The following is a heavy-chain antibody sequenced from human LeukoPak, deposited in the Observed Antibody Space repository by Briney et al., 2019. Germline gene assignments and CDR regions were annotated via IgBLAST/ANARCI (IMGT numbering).Heavy chain of an antibody. CDR3: ARARYCSGGSCYAEY. J-gene: IGHJ4*02. V-gene: IGHV5-51*01. CDR2: IYPGDSDT. Sequence: GESLKIPCKGSGYSFTTYWIGWVRQMPGKGLEWMGIIYPGDSDTRYSPSFQGQVTISADKSISTAYLQWSSLKASDTAMYYCARARYCSGGSCYAEYWGQGTLVTVSS. D-gene: IGHD2-15*01. CDR1: GYSFTTYW.